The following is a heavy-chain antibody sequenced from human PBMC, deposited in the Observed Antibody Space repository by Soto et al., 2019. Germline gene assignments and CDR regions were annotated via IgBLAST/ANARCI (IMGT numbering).Heavy chain of an antibody. CDR3: ARGGHVVVVTAALDF. D-gene: IGHD2-21*02. V-gene: IGHV1-46*01. J-gene: IGHJ4*02. CDR2: VNPSGGHT. CDR1: GDTLTDYY. Sequence: QVQLVQSGAEVKKPGASVKVSCKASGDTLTDYYIHWVRQAPGQGLEWMGTVNPSGGHTTYAQHFLGRMTMTRDTSTSTLYMELTSLTSEDADVYYCARGGHVVVVTAALDFWGQGTLVTVSS.